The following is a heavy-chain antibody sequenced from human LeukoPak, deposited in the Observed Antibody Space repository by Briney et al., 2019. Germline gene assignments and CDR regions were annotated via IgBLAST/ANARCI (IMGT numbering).Heavy chain of an antibody. Sequence: ASVKVSCKASGYTLTSYGISWVRQAPGQGLEWMGWISAYNGVTKYAQKLQGRVTMTTDTSTNTAYMELKSLRSDDTAVYYCARDSSSSWYYFEYWGQGTLVTVSS. CDR3: ARDSSSSWYYFEY. CDR2: ISAYNGVT. J-gene: IGHJ4*02. CDR1: GYTLTSYG. V-gene: IGHV1-18*01. D-gene: IGHD6-13*01.